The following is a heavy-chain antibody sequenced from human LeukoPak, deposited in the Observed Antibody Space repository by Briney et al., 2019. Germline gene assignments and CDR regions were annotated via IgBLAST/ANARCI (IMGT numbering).Heavy chain of an antibody. V-gene: IGHV1-69*13. J-gene: IGHJ3*02. CDR3: AREADGVLMDAFDI. CDR2: IIPIFGTA. Sequence: ASVKVSCKASGYTFTNYEINWVRQAPGQGLEWMGGIIPIFGTANYAQKFQGRVTITADESTSTAYMELSSLRSEDTAVYYCAREADGVLMDAFDIWGQGTMVTVSS. D-gene: IGHD2-8*01. CDR1: GYTFTNYE.